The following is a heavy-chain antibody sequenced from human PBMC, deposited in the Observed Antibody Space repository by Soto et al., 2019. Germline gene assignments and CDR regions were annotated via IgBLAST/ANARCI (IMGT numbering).Heavy chain of an antibody. Sequence: SVKVSCKASGGTFSSYAISWVRQAPGQGLEWMGGIIPIFGTANYAQKFQGRVTITADESTSTAYMELSSLRSEDTAVYYCAGEYVGRPAFDYWGQGTLVTVSS. V-gene: IGHV1-69*13. CDR3: AGEYVGRPAFDY. CDR2: IIPIFGTA. J-gene: IGHJ4*02. CDR1: GGTFSSYA. D-gene: IGHD3-16*01.